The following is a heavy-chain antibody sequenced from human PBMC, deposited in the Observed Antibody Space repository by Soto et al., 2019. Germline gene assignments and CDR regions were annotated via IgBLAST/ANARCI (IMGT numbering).Heavy chain of an antibody. D-gene: IGHD2-2*01. J-gene: IGHJ5*02. Sequence: SETLSLTCGVSGDSISSSNWWNWVRQPPGKGLEWIGEIHHSGSTSSNPSLKSRVTISVDKSKNQFSLKLNSVIAADTAVYYCARARQYCSSTSCYLDPWGQGTLVTVSS. CDR2: IHHSGST. CDR3: ARARQYCSSTSCYLDP. CDR1: GDSISSSNW. V-gene: IGHV4-4*02.